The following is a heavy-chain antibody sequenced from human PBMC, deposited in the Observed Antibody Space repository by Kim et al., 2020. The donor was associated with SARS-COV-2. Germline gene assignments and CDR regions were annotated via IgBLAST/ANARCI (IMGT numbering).Heavy chain of an antibody. J-gene: IGHJ4*02. V-gene: IGHV3-23*01. CDR3: AKVGGVLGWDY. D-gene: IGHD2-8*02. CDR2: T. Sequence: TSYGAAAKPRFNITRNNSKYPLYLQMNGLRAEDTAVYYCAKVGGVLGWDYWGQGTLVTVSS.